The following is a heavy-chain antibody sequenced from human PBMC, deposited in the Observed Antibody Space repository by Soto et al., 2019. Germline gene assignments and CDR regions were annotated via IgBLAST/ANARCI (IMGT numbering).Heavy chain of an antibody. J-gene: IGHJ6*02. D-gene: IGHD6-13*01. Sequence: GASVKVSCKASGYTFTGYYMHWVRQAPGQGLEWMGWINPNSGGTNYAQKFQGWVTMTRDTSISTAYMELSRLRSDDTAVYYCAREVSDSSSWSEKYYYYGMDVWGQGTTVTVSS. V-gene: IGHV1-2*04. CDR3: AREVSDSSSWSEKYYYYGMDV. CDR1: GYTFTGYY. CDR2: INPNSGGT.